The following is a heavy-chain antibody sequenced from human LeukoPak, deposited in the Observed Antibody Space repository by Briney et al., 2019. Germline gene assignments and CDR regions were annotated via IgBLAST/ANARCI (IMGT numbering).Heavy chain of an antibody. Sequence: PSETLSLTCTVSGGAISSGAYYWGWIRQPAGKGLEWIGRIYISGSTNYNPSLKSRVTISVDMSKNQLSLKLSSVTAADTAVYYCAFEGGTYYYMDAWGKGTTVTVSS. J-gene: IGHJ6*03. CDR2: IYISGST. V-gene: IGHV4-61*02. CDR3: AFEGGTYYYMDA. CDR1: GGAISSGAYY. D-gene: IGHD1-1*01.